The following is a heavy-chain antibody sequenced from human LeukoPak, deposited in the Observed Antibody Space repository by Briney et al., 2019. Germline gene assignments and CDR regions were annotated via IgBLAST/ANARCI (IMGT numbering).Heavy chain of an antibody. CDR3: ARYGDYLRSYFDY. D-gene: IGHD4-17*01. Sequence: PSETLSLTCTVSGGSISSYYWSWIRQPPGKGLECIGYIYYSGSTNYNPSLKSRVTISVDKSKNQFSLKLSSVTAADTAVYYCARYGDYLRSYFDYWGQGTLVTVSS. V-gene: IGHV4-59*12. CDR1: GGSISSYY. J-gene: IGHJ4*02. CDR2: IYYSGST.